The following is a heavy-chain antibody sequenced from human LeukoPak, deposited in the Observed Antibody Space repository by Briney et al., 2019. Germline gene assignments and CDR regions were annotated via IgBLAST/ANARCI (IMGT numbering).Heavy chain of an antibody. Sequence: GGSLRLSCSASGSTFMTYSVNWVRQAPGKGLEWVSSISSRGTYIYYADSVKGRFTISSDNAKNSLYLQMNSLRADDTAVYYCARVRGSSYIYSMDVWGKGTTVTVSS. CDR1: GSTFMTYS. D-gene: IGHD6-13*01. J-gene: IGHJ6*03. V-gene: IGHV3-21*01. CDR3: ARVRGSSYIYSMDV. CDR2: ISSRGTYI.